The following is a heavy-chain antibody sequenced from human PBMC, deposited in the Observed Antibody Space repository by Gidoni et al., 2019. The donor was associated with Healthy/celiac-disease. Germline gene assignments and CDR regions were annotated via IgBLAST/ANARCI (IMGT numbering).Heavy chain of an antibody. D-gene: IGHD3-10*01. CDR2: INPSGGST. CDR3: ASQISNKGRRDYFDY. V-gene: IGHV1-46*03. CDR1: GYTFTSYY. Sequence: QVQLVQSGAEVKKPGASVKVSCKASGYTFTSYYMPWLRQAPGQGLEWMGIINPSGGSTSYAQKFQGRVTMTRDTATSTVYMELSSLRSEDTAVYYCASQISNKGRRDYFDYWGQGTLVTVSS. J-gene: IGHJ4*02.